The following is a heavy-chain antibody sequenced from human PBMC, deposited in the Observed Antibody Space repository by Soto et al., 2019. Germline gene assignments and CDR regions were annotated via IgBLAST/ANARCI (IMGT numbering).Heavy chain of an antibody. CDR1: GGSISSYY. CDR2: IYYSGST. J-gene: IGHJ4*02. D-gene: IGHD3-22*01. V-gene: IGHV4-59*01. CDR3: ASTYYYDSSGYSTPPYFDY. Sequence: VQLQESGPGLVKPSETLSLTCTVSGGSISSYYWSWIRQPPGKGLEWIGYIYYSGSTNYNPSLKSRVTISVDTSKNQFSLKLSSVTAADTAVYYCASTYYYDSSGYSTPPYFDYWGQGTLVTVSS.